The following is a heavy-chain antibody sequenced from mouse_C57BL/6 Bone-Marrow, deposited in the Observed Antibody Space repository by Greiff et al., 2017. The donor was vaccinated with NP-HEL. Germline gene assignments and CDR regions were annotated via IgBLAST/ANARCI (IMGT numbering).Heavy chain of an antibody. CDR2: IDPETGGT. V-gene: IGHV1-15*01. CDR1: GYTFTDYE. CDR3: TRRGYFDY. J-gene: IGHJ2*01. Sequence: VQLQQSGAELVRPGASVTLSCKASGYTFTDYEMHWVKQTPVHGLEWIGAIDPETGGTAYNQKFKGKAILTADTSSSTAYLELRSLTSEDSAVYYCTRRGYFDYWGQGTTLTVSS.